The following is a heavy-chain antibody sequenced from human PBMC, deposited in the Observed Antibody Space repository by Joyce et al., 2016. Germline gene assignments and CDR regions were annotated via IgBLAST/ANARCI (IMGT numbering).Heavy chain of an antibody. V-gene: IGHV4-39*01. CDR2: FYFTGGT. Sequence: QLQESGPGLVKPSGTLSLTCSVCGDSSSTSLYYWGWVRQPPGKGLEWIGMFYFTGGTYYNPSRKSRVTMSEDTSKNQFSLKRSSVTHGETALYYCGRQEAGYDSRLDYWGQRLLVNVSS. J-gene: IGHJ4*02. CDR1: GDSSSTSLYY. CDR3: GRQEAGYDSRLDY. D-gene: IGHD5-12*01.